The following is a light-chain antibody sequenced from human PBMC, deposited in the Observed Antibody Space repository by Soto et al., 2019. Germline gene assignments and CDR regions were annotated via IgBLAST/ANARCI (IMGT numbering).Light chain of an antibody. CDR2: GAS. V-gene: IGKV3-15*01. CDR1: QSVSSN. J-gene: IGKJ1*01. CDR3: QQYNNWPRT. Sequence: EIVMPQSPATLSVSPGERATLSCRASQSVSSNLAWYQQKPGQAPRLLIYGASTRATGIPASFSDSGSGTEFTLTISSLQSEDFAVYYCQQYNNWPRTFGQGTKVEIK.